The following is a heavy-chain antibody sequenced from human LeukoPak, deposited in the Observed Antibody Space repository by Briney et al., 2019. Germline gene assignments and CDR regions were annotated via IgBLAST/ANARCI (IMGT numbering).Heavy chain of an antibody. Sequence: ASVKVSCKASGYTFADYYMHWVRQAPGQGLEWMGWINPNSGGTNYAQKFQGRVTMTRDTSISTAYMELSRLRSDDTAVYYCAREGPIVGATHLVDYWGQGTLVTVSS. CDR3: AREGPIVGATHLVDY. CDR2: INPNSGGT. V-gene: IGHV1-2*02. D-gene: IGHD1-26*01. J-gene: IGHJ4*02. CDR1: GYTFADYY.